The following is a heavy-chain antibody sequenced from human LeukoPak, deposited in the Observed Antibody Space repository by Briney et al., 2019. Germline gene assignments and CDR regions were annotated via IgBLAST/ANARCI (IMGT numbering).Heavy chain of an antibody. CDR2: IFSSGNN. CDR1: GGSMSSGTYY. D-gene: IGHD2-2*01. J-gene: IGHJ4*02. V-gene: IGHV4-61*02. CDR3: ASFCVSTTCYNDGTNFAF. Sequence: PSETLSLTCTVSGGSMSSGTYYWSWIRQPAGKGLEYIGRIFSSGNNNYNPSLKSRITMSTDTSKNQFSLNLSSVTAADSAVYYCASFCVSTTCYNDGTNFAFWGQGTLVTVSS.